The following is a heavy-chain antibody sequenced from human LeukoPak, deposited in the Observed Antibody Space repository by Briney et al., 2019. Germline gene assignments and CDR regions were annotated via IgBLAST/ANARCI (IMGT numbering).Heavy chain of an antibody. CDR1: GYTLTELS. CDR3: ATQLYCGGDCYSVTDY. CDR2: LDPEDGET. Sequence: ASVKVSCKVSGYTLTELSMHWVRQAPGKGLEWMGGLDPEDGETIYAQKFQGRVTMTEDTSTDTAYMELSSLRSEDTAVYYCATQLYCGGDCYSVTDYWGQGTLVTVSS. V-gene: IGHV1-24*01. D-gene: IGHD2-21*02. J-gene: IGHJ4*02.